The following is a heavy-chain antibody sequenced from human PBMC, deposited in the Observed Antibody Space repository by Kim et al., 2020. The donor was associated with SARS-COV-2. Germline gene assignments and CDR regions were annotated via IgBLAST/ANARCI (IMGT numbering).Heavy chain of an antibody. CDR2: T. J-gene: IGHJ5*02. D-gene: IGHD3-16*01. V-gene: IGHV3-23*01. Sequence: TDYADSVKGRFTISRDKSKNTLYLQMNSLRAEDTAVYYCAKGPGGFGVDPWGQGTLGTVSS. CDR3: AKGPGGFGVDP.